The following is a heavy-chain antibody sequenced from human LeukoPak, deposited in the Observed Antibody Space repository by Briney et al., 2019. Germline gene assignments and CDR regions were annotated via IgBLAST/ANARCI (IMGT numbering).Heavy chain of an antibody. V-gene: IGHV1-69*06. Sequence: ASVTVSCKASGGTFSSYAISWVRQAPGQGLEWMGGIIPIFGTANYAQKFQGRVTITADKSTSTAYMELSSLRSEDAAVYYCARRMGYCSGGSCYLNYYYYYGMDVWGKGTTVTVSS. D-gene: IGHD2-15*01. CDR1: GGTFSSYA. CDR2: IIPIFGTA. CDR3: ARRMGYCSGGSCYLNYYYYYGMDV. J-gene: IGHJ6*04.